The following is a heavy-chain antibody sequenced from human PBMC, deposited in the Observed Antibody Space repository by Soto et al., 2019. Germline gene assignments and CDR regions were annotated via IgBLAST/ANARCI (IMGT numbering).Heavy chain of an antibody. J-gene: IGHJ4*02. V-gene: IGHV2-5*01. CDR2: IYWHDDK. CDR3: APAYNCNNM. CDR1: GFSLDTTGVG. Sequence: GSGPTLVNPTQTLMLTCSLSGFSLDTTGVGVAWIRQAPGKALEWLANIYWHDDKRYNPSLEGRLTIIKDTSENQAVLTMTNVGPVDTATYYSAPAYNCNNMWGKRTLVTVSS. D-gene: IGHD3-16*01.